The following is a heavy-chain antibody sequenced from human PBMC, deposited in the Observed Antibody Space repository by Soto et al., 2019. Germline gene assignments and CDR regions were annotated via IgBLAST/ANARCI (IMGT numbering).Heavy chain of an antibody. Sequence: SAVKASCKASGYTFTGYYMHWVRQAPGQGLERMGWINPNRCGTNYAQKYHGWVTMTRDTSSNTAYMELSRLRSYDTAVYYWVRGEEQWLVYHSHGLYVWG. CDR1: GYTFTGYY. CDR3: VRGEEQWLVYHSHGLYV. V-gene: IGHV1-2*04. J-gene: IGHJ6*02. CDR2: INPNRCGT. D-gene: IGHD6-19*01.